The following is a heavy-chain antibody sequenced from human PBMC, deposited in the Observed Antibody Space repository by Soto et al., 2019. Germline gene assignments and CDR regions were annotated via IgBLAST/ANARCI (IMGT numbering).Heavy chain of an antibody. Sequence: QVQLQESGPGLVKPSETLSLTCTVSSDSITNYYWSWIRQSPGKGLEWIGYIHDSGRSNYNPSLKRRVRISVDTSKKQFSLRLNSVIAGDTAVYYCARLGGPRGWYWGQGTLVTVSS. CDR1: SDSITNYY. D-gene: IGHD2-15*01. J-gene: IGHJ4*02. V-gene: IGHV4-59*01. CDR2: IHDSGRS. CDR3: ARLGGPRGWY.